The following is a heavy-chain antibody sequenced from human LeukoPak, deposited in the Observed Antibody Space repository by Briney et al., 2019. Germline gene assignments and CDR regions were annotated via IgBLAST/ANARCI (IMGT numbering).Heavy chain of an antibody. V-gene: IGHV1-46*01. CDR1: GYTFTNYY. CDR3: ARGESGGYFDY. CDR2: INPTGTST. Sequence: ASVKVSCKASGYTFTNYYMHWVRQAPGQGLEWMGLINPTGTSTNYAQKFRGRVTMTRDTSTTTVYMELSSLRSEDTAVYYCARGESGGYFDYWGQGTLVTVPS. J-gene: IGHJ4*02. D-gene: IGHD2-8*02.